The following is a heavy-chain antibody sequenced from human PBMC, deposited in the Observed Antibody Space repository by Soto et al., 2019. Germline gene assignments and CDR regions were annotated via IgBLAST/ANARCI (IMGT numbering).Heavy chain of an antibody. Sequence: GSSVTVSCKASGYSFTSYAIYWVRQAPGQRLEWMGWINAGNGNTKYSQKLQGRVTFTGDTSASTAHMELSSLRSEDTAVYFCARGVENIVVVLDVFGYYGMDVWG. J-gene: IGHJ6*02. CDR3: ARGVENIVVVLDVFGYYGMDV. D-gene: IGHD2-2*01. CDR1: GYSFTSYA. V-gene: IGHV1-3*01. CDR2: INAGNGNT.